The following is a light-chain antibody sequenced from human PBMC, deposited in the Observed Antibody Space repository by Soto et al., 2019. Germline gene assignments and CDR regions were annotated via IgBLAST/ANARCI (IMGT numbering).Light chain of an antibody. V-gene: IGLV1-44*01. CDR1: SSNIGSNT. J-gene: IGLJ3*02. Sequence: QSVLTQPPSASGTPGQRVTISCSGSSSNIGSNTVNWYQQFPGTAPKLLIYSNNQRSSGVPDRFSGSKSGTSASLAISGLQSEDEAEYHCAAWDDSLNGWVFGGETNVTVL. CDR3: AAWDDSLNGWV. CDR2: SNN.